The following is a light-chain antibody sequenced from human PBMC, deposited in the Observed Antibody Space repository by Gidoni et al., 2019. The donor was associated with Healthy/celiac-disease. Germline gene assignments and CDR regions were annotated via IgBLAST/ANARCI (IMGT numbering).Light chain of an antibody. CDR2: AAS. CDR1: QSISSY. Sequence: GDRVTITCRASQSISSYLNWYQQKPGKAPKLLIYAASSLQSGVPSRFSGSGSGTDFTLTISSLQPEDFATYYCQQSYSTPFTFXPXTKVXIK. J-gene: IGKJ3*01. V-gene: IGKV1-39*01. CDR3: QQSYSTPFT.